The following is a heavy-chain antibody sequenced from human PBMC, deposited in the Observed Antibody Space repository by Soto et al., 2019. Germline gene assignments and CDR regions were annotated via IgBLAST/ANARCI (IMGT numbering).Heavy chain of an antibody. Sequence: GGSLRLSCAASGFTFSNAWMNWVRQAPGKRLEWVGRIKSKTDGGTTDYAAPVKGRFTISRDDSKNTLYLQMNSLKTEDTAVYYCTTVQWTTLGYCSSTSCYAGGQTDYWGQGTLVTVSS. CDR3: TTVQWTTLGYCSSTSCYAGGQTDY. J-gene: IGHJ4*02. D-gene: IGHD2-2*01. CDR2: IKSKTDGGTT. V-gene: IGHV3-15*07. CDR1: GFTFSNAW.